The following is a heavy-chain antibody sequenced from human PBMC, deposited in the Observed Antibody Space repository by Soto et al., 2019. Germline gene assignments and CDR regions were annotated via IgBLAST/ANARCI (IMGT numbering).Heavy chain of an antibody. V-gene: IGHV3-23*01. CDR2: ISRSGGST. CDR1: VFTFSGYA. Sequence: HSGGSLRLSCADSVFTFSGYAMSWGRQATGKGLEWVSAISRSGGSTYYADSVKGRFTISRDNSKNTLYLQMNSLRAEDTAVYYCAKDYYYGSGTNWFDPWGQGTLVT. J-gene: IGHJ5*02. CDR3: AKDYYYGSGTNWFDP. D-gene: IGHD3-10*01.